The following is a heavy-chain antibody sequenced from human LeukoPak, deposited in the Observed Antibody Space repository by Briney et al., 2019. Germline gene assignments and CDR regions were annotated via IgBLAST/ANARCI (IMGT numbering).Heavy chain of an antibody. CDR3: TRGGVDY. Sequence: GGSLRLSCAASGFTVSSNYMSWVRQAPGKGLEWVSVIYSGGSTYYADSVKGRFTISRDNSKNTLYLHMDSLRAEDTDVYFCTRGGVDYWGQGTLVTVSS. J-gene: IGHJ4*02. CDR2: IYSGGST. CDR1: GFTVSSNY. D-gene: IGHD3-10*01. V-gene: IGHV3-66*01.